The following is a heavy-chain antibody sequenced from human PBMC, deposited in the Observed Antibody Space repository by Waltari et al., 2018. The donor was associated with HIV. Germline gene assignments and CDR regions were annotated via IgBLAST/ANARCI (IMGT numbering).Heavy chain of an antibody. Sequence: QDQLVESGGGVVQPGRSLRLSCAASGFPFSRYAMPWVRQAPGKGLEWVAVISFDGSSAYYADSVKGRFTISKDNPKNTLYLQMKSLITEDTAVYFCARDSLYSDSSGCYFRPFDMWGQGTMVTVSS. CDR1: GFPFSRYA. D-gene: IGHD6-19*01. CDR3: ARDSLYSDSSGCYFRPFDM. V-gene: IGHV3-30-3*01. J-gene: IGHJ3*02. CDR2: ISFDGSSA.